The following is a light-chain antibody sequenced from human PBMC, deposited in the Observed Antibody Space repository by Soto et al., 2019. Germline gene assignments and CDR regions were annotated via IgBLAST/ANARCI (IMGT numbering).Light chain of an antibody. CDR1: QSVSSY. CDR2: DAS. J-gene: IGKJ1*01. Sequence: ELVLTQSPATLSLSPGERATLSCRASQSVSSYLAWYQQKPGQAPRLLIYDASNRATGIPARFSGSGSGTDFTLTINRLEPEDFAVYYCQQYDRSSWTFGQGTKVDIK. V-gene: IGKV3-11*01. CDR3: QQYDRSSWT.